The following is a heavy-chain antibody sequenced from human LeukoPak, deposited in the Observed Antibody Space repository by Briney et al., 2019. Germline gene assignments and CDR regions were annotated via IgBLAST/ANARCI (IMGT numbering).Heavy chain of an antibody. J-gene: IGHJ4*02. CDR3: ARVGVVAATFDY. CDR1: GYTFTGYY. D-gene: IGHD2-15*01. V-gene: IGHV1-2*02. CDR2: INPNSGGT. Sequence: ASVKVSCKASGYTFTGYYMHWVRQAPGQGLEWMGWINPNSGGTNYAQKFQGRVTMTRGTSISTAYMELSRLRSDDTAVYYCARVGVVAATFDYWGQGTLVTVSS.